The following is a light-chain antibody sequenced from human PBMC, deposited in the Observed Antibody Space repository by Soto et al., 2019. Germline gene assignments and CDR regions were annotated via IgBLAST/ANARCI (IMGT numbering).Light chain of an antibody. J-gene: IGKJ5*01. Sequence: EIAMTQPPPTRAVSPETEATLASRASQSVSSYLAWYQQKPGQAPRLLIYDASNRATGIPARFSGSGSGTDFTLTISSLEPEDFAVYYCQQRSNWPPITFGQGTRLEI. CDR2: DAS. CDR3: QQRSNWPPIT. CDR1: QSVSSY. V-gene: IGKV3-11*01.